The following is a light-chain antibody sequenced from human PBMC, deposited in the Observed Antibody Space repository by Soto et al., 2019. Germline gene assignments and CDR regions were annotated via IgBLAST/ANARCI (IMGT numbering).Light chain of an antibody. CDR1: QSISSY. Sequence: DIQMTQSPSSLSVSVGDRVTITCRASQSISSYLNWYQQKPGKAPKLLVYAASSLRSGVPSRFSGSGSGTDFTLTISSLQPEDFATYYCQQSYRSPYSFGQGTKLEIK. J-gene: IGKJ2*01. CDR2: AAS. V-gene: IGKV1-39*01. CDR3: QQSYRSPYS.